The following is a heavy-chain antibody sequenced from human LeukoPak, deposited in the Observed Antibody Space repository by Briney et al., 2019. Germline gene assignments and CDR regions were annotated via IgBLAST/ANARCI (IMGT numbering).Heavy chain of an antibody. CDR3: AKVAAAGIPYGWFDP. CDR1: GFTFSSYV. Sequence: GGSLRLSCRDSGFTFSSYVMNRVRQAPGLGLEWVSAISGSDGSTYYADSVKGRFTISRDNSKNTLYLHMNSLRAEDTAVYYCAKVAAAGIPYGWFDPWGQGTLVTVSS. J-gene: IGHJ5*02. V-gene: IGHV3-23*01. D-gene: IGHD6-13*01. CDR2: ISGSDGST.